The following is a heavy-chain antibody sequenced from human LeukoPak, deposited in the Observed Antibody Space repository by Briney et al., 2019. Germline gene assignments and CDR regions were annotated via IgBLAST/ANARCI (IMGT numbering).Heavy chain of an antibody. D-gene: IGHD6-19*01. CDR2: ISGSGGST. CDR1: GFTFSSYA. V-gene: IGHV3-23*01. J-gene: IGHJ4*01. CDR3: AKGIYSSGWSYFDY. Sequence: GGSLRLSCAVSGFTFSSYAMSWVRQAPGKGLEWVSAISGSGGSTYYADSVKGRFTISRDNSKNTLYLQMNSLRAEDTAVYYCAKGIYSSGWSYFDYWGHGTLVTVSS.